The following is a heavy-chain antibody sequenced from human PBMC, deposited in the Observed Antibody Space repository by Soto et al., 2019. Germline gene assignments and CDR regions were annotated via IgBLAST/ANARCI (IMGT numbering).Heavy chain of an antibody. J-gene: IGHJ4*02. V-gene: IGHV4-39*01. CDR3: ASPAYRNYYDSSGYYFFDY. CDR2: IYYSGST. D-gene: IGHD3-22*01. CDR1: GGSISSSSYY. Sequence: SETLSLTCTVSGGSISSSSYYWGWIRQPPGKGLEWIGSIYYSGSTYYNPSLKSRVTISVDTSKNQFSLKLSSVTAADTAVYYCASPAYRNYYDSSGYYFFDYWGQGTLVTVSS.